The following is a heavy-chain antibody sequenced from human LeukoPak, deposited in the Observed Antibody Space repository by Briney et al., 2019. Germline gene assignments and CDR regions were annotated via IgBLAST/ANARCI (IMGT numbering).Heavy chain of an antibody. CDR3: ARVPLLWFGELSWFDP. D-gene: IGHD3-10*01. CDR2: INPNSGGT. CDR1: GYTFTGYY. Sequence: GASVKVSCKASGYTFTGYYMHWVRQAPGQGLEWMGWINPNSGGTNYAQKFQGRVTMTRDTSISTAYMELSRLRSDDTAVYYCARVPLLWFGELSWFDPWGQGTLVTVSS. J-gene: IGHJ5*02. V-gene: IGHV1-2*02.